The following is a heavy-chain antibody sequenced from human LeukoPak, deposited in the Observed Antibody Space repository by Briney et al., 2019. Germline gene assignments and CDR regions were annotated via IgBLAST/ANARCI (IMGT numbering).Heavy chain of an antibody. D-gene: IGHD6-19*01. CDR1: GFTFSSYD. V-gene: IGHV3-30*02. Sequence: PGGSLRLSCAASGFTFSSYDMHWVRQAPGKGLEWVAFIRYDGSNKYYADSVKGRFTISRDNAKNSLFLQMNSLRAEDTAVYYCAGEESSAWSHWGQGTLVTVSS. CDR2: IRYDGSNK. J-gene: IGHJ4*02. CDR3: AGEESSAWSH.